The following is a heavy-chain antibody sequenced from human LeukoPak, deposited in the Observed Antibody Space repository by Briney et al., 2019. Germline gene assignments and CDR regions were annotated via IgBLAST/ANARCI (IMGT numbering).Heavy chain of an antibody. D-gene: IGHD6-19*01. V-gene: IGHV1-18*04. CDR2: ISTYNGDT. J-gene: IGHJ4*02. CDR1: GYTFSSSY. CDR3: ARRIAVGDGFDY. Sequence: ASVKVSCKASGYTFSSSYITWVRQALGQGLEWMGWISTYNGDTSYAQKFQGRVTMTTDTSTSTGYMELRSLRSDDTAVYYCARRIAVGDGFDYWGQGTLVTVSP.